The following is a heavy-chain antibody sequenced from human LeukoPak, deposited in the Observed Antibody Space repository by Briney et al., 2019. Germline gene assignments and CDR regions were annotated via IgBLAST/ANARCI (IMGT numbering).Heavy chain of an antibody. CDR1: GGSISSGGYY. D-gene: IGHD3-10*01. J-gene: IGHJ4*02. CDR3: AGGGGYGSGSYLFDY. Sequence: SETLSLTCTVSGGSISSGGYYWSWIRQHPGKGLEWIGYIYYSGSTYYNPSLKSRVTISVDTSKNQFSLKLSSVTAADTAVYYWAGGGGYGSGSYLFDYWGQGTLVTVSS. V-gene: IGHV4-31*03. CDR2: IYYSGST.